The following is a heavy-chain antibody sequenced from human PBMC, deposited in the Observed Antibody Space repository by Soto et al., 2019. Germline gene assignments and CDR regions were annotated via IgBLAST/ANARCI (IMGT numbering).Heavy chain of an antibody. CDR2: ISGSGGST. V-gene: IGHV3-23*01. Sequence: GGSLRLSCAASGFTFSSYAMSWVRQAPGKGLEWVSAISGSGGSTYYADSVKGRFTISRDNSKNTLYLQMNSLRAEDTAVYYCAKLGKYCSGGSCQRYFDLWGRGILVTVSS. CDR3: AKLGKYCSGGSCQRYFDL. D-gene: IGHD2-15*01. J-gene: IGHJ2*01. CDR1: GFTFSSYA.